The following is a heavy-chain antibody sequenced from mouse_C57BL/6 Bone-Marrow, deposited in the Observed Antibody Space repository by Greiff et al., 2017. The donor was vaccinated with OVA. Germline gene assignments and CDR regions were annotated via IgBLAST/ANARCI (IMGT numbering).Heavy chain of an antibody. Sequence: EVKLMESGGGLVKPGGSLKLSCAASGFTFSDYGMHWVRQAPEKGLEWVAYISSGSSTIYYADTVKGRFTISRDNAKNTLFLQMTSLRSEDTAVYSCASDYGSSPFAYWGQGTLVTVSA. CDR2: ISSGSSTI. D-gene: IGHD1-1*01. V-gene: IGHV5-17*01. J-gene: IGHJ3*01. CDR3: ASDYGSSPFAY. CDR1: GFTFSDYG.